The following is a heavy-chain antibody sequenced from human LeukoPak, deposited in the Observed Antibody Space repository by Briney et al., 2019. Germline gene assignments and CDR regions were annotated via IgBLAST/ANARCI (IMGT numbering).Heavy chain of an antibody. J-gene: IGHJ4*02. D-gene: IGHD4-23*01. V-gene: IGHV3-53*01. CDR1: GFTVSSNY. Sequence: GGSLRLSCAASGFTVSSNYMSWVRQAPGKGLEWVSVIYSGGSTYYADSVKGRFTISRDNSKNTLYLQMNSLRAEDTAVYYCAREYGGNAGFDYWGQGTLVTVSS. CDR2: IYSGGST. CDR3: AREYGGNAGFDY.